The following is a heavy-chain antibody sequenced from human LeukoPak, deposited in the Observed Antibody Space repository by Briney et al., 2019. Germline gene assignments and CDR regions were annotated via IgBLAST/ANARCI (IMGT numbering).Heavy chain of an antibody. CDR1: GGSISSYY. V-gene: IGHV4-59*08. Sequence: PSETLSLTCTVSGGSISSYYWSWIRQPPGKGLEWIGYIYYSGSTNYNPSLKSRVTISVDTSKNQFSLKLSSVTAADTAVYYCARQKAPYAFDIWGRGTMVTVSS. J-gene: IGHJ3*02. CDR2: IYYSGST. CDR3: ARQKAPYAFDI.